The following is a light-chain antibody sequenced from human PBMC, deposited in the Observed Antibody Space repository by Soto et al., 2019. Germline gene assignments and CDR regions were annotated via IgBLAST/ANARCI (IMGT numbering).Light chain of an antibody. Sequence: DIQMPQSQSSLSASVGDRVTITCRASQYTRNMLNWYQQRPGNTPNLLVYAASNLRGGVTSRFSGSGSGTVFTLTINSLQPEDFATYYCQQIHSTSSYTLGQGTKVDI. CDR1: QYTRNM. CDR2: AAS. J-gene: IGKJ2*01. V-gene: IGKV1-39*01. CDR3: QQIHSTSSYT.